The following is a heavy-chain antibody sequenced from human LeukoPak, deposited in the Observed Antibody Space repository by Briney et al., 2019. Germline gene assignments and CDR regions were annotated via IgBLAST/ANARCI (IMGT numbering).Heavy chain of an antibody. V-gene: IGHV3-23*01. Sequence: GGSLRLSCAASGFNFGSYSMTWVRPAPGKGLEWVSVISADSATTFYADSVKGRFTISRDNAKNTVFLQMSGLRAEDTALYYCARKSASGNYPLDYWGQGTLVTVSS. CDR2: ISADSATT. D-gene: IGHD3-10*01. J-gene: IGHJ4*02. CDR3: ARKSASGNYPLDY. CDR1: GFNFGSYS.